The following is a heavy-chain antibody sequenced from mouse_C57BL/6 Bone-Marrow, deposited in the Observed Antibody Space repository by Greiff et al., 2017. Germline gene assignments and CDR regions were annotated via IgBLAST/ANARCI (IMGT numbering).Heavy chain of an antibody. J-gene: IGHJ4*01. V-gene: IGHV1-55*01. CDR3: AEGMDY. Sequence: QVQLQQPGAELVKPGASVKMSCKASGYTFTSYWITWVKQRPGQGLEWIGDIYPGSGSTNYNEKFKSKATLTVATSSSTAYMQHSSLTSEDSAVYYCAEGMDYWGQGTSVTVAS. CDR1: GYTFTSYW. CDR2: IYPGSGST.